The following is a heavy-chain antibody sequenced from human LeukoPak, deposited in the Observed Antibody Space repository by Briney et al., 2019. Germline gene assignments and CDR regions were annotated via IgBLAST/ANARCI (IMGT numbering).Heavy chain of an antibody. CDR1: GFTFSSTW. D-gene: IGHD6-19*01. J-gene: IGHJ4*02. CDR2: MNGDGNII. CDR3: ARAFYSSGTGVPIYY. V-gene: IGHV3-74*01. Sequence: GGSLRLSCTASGFTFSSTWMHWVRLIPGKGLVWVSRMNGDGNIINYADSVEGRFTISRDNSKNTLYLQMNSLRAEDTAVYYCARAFYSSGTGVPIYYWGQGTLVTVSS.